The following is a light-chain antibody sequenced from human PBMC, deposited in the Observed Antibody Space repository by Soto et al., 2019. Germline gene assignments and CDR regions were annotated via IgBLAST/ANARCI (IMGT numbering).Light chain of an antibody. Sequence: QAVVIQPPSASGTPGQRVTISCSGRNSNIGSNTVSWYHQVPGTAPNVVIYSSDQRPSGVPDRLSASKSGTSASLAISGRQSADEGDYYCVAWDARLNGGVFGGGTQLTVL. CDR3: VAWDARLNGGV. V-gene: IGLV1-44*01. J-gene: IGLJ3*02. CDR2: SSD. CDR1: NSNIGSNT.